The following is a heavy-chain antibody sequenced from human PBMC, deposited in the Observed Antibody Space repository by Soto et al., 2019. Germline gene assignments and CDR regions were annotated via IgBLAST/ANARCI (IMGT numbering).Heavy chain of an antibody. J-gene: IGHJ4*02. CDR1: GYAFTSYD. D-gene: IGHD3-10*01. Sequence: ASVKVSCKAAGYAFTSYDINWGRQATRQGLEWMGWMNPNSGNTGYAQKFQGRVTMTRNTSISTAYMELSSLRSEDTAVYYCARAPTFMVRGVIIDYWGQGTLVTVSS. V-gene: IGHV1-8*01. CDR2: MNPNSGNT. CDR3: ARAPTFMVRGVIIDY.